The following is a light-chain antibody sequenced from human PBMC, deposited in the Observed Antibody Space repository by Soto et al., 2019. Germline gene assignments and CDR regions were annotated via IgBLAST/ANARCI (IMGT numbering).Light chain of an antibody. CDR2: GAS. J-gene: IGKJ2*01. CDR1: QTMRNY. V-gene: IGKV1-39*01. Sequence: DIQLTQSPSSLSASVGDRVAITCPASQTMRNYLNWYQQKPGKAPTLLIYGASSLQSGGPPRFSGSGSGTDFSLIISSLQPEDLATCYCQRSYNTPYTFGQGTKL. CDR3: QRSYNTPYT.